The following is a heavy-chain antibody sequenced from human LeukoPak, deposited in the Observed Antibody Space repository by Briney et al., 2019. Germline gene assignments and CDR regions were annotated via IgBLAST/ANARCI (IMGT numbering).Heavy chain of an antibody. D-gene: IGHD3-10*01. V-gene: IGHV3-21*01. J-gene: IGHJ4*02. CDR3: AKEARLLWFGEVSYYFDY. CDR2: ITSSSDYI. Sequence: GGSLRLSCAASGFMFSDYTMNWVRQTPGKGLEWVSSITSSSDYIYYADSVKGRFTISRDNGKNSLYVQMNSLRAEDTAVYYCAKEARLLWFGEVSYYFDYWGQGTLVTVSS. CDR1: GFMFSDYT.